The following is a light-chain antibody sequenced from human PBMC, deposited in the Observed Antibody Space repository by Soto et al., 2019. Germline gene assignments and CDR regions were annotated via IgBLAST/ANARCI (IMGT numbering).Light chain of an antibody. CDR1: SSDVGGYNY. Sequence: QSALTQPASVSGSPGQSITISCTGTSSDVGGYNYVSWYQQHPGKAPKLMIYEVSNRPSGVSNRFSGSKSGNTASLTISGLQDEDEAAYYCSSYTSRSTLVFGGGTKLTVL. CDR3: SSYTSRSTLV. J-gene: IGLJ2*01. V-gene: IGLV2-14*01. CDR2: EVS.